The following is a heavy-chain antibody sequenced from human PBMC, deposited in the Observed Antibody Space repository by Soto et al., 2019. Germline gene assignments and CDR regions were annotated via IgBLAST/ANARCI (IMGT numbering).Heavy chain of an antibody. D-gene: IGHD1-20*01. Sequence: SETLSLTCTVSGGSISSGDYYWSWIRQPPGKGLEWIGYIYYSGSTYYNPSLKSRVTISVDTSKNQFSLKLSSVTAADTAVYYCARTRDNNINYYYALDVWGPGTMVTVSS. CDR2: IYYSGST. V-gene: IGHV4-30-4*02. CDR3: ARTRDNNINYYYALDV. J-gene: IGHJ6*02. CDR1: GGSISSGDYY.